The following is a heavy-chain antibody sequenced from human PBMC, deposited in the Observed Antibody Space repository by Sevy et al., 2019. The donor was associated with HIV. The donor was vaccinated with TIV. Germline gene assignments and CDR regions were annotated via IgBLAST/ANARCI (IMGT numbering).Heavy chain of an antibody. CDR3: AREYSGTYDYFDY. CDR2: INSDGSST. Sequence: GGSLRLSCAASGFTFSSYWMHWVRQAPGKGLVWVSRINSDGSSTNYADSVKGRFTISRDNAKNTLYLQMNSLRAEDTAVNYCAREYSGTYDYFDYWGQGTLVTVSS. V-gene: IGHV3-74*01. J-gene: IGHJ4*02. CDR1: GFTFSSYW. D-gene: IGHD1-26*01.